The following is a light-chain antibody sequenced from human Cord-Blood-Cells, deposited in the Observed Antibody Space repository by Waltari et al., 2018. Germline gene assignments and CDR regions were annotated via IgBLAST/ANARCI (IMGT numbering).Light chain of an antibody. CDR2: DVS. CDR3: SSYTSSRV. V-gene: IGLV2-14*01. Sequence: QSALTQPASVSGSPGQSLTTSCTGTSSDVGGYNYVSWYQQHPGKAPKLMIYDVSNRPSGVSNRFSGSKSGNTASLTISGLQAEDEADYYCSSYTSSRVFGTGTKVTVL. CDR1: SSDVGGYNY. J-gene: IGLJ1*01.